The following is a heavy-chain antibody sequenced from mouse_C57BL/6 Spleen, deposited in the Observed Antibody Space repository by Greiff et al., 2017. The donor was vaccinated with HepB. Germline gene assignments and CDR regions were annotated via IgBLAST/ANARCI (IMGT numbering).Heavy chain of an antibody. CDR2: ISSGGSYT. J-gene: IGHJ2*01. CDR1: GFTFSSYG. Sequence: DVMLVESGGDLVKPGGSLKLSCAASGFTFSSYGMSWVRQTPDKRLEWVATISSGGSYTYYPDSVKGRFTISRDNAKNTLYLQMSSLKSEDTAMYYCARQGRYFDYWGQGTTLTVSS. CDR3: ARQGRYFDY. V-gene: IGHV5-6*02.